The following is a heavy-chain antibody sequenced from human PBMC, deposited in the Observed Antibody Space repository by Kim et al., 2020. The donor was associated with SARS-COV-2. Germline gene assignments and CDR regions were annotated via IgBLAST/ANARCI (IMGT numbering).Heavy chain of an antibody. Sequence: SVKSRITIHPDTSKNQFALQLNSVTPEDTAVYYCARALAARPYYYYGMDVWGQGTTVTVSS. CDR3: ARALAARPYYYYGMDV. D-gene: IGHD6-6*01. V-gene: IGHV6-1*01. J-gene: IGHJ6*02.